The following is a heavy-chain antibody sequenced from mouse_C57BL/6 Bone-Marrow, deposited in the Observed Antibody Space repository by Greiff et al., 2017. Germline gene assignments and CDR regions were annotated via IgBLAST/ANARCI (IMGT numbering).Heavy chain of an antibody. D-gene: IGHD4-1*01. J-gene: IGHJ1*03. V-gene: IGHV1-50*01. CDR3: ASNWDRYFDV. CDR1: GYTFTSYW. CDR2: IDPSDSYT. Sequence: QVQLQQPGAELVKPGASVKLSCKASGYTFTSYWMQWVKQRPGQGLEWIGEIDPSDSYTNYNQKFKGKAPLTVDTSSSTAYMQLSSLTSEDSAVYYCASNWDRYFDVWGTGTTVTVSS.